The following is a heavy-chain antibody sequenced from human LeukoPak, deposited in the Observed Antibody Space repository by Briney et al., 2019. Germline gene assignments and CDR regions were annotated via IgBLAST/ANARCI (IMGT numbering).Heavy chain of an antibody. J-gene: IGHJ4*02. CDR3: ARDGVAVAETLDY. Sequence: GGSLRLSCVASGFNFSDYYMSWIRLTPGKGLEWVSSISSSSSYIYYADSVKGRFTISRDNAKNSLYLQMNSLRAEDTAVYYCARDGVAVAETLDYWGQGTLVTVSS. D-gene: IGHD6-19*01. CDR2: ISSSSSYI. CDR1: GFNFSDYY. V-gene: IGHV3-11*06.